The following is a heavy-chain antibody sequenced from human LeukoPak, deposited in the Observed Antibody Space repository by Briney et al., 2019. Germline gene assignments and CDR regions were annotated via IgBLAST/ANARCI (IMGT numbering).Heavy chain of an antibody. Sequence: ASVKVSCKASGGTFSSYTISWVRQAPGQGLEWMGRIIPILGIANYAQKFQGRVTITADKSTSTAYMELRSLRSEDPAVYYCAGSGKLVIDPWGQGTLFTVSS. CDR1: GGTFSSYT. D-gene: IGHD2-21*01. CDR3: AGSGKLVIDP. V-gene: IGHV1-69*02. J-gene: IGHJ5*02. CDR2: IIPILGIA.